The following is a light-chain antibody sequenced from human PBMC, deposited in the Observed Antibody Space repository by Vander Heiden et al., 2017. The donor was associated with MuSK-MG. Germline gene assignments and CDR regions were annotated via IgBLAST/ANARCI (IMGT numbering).Light chain of an antibody. CDR2: WAS. CDR1: LNLFQTSYHKNY. V-gene: IGKV4-1*01. J-gene: IGKJ2*01. Sequence: DIVLTQATESLASSLGETATISCKSSLNLFQTSYHKNYLRWYQQRRGQPPRLLFCWASARNSRVPDRFSSSWSGTDFTLSISSLQAEDVAIYYCHQNDGTPYTFGQGTKLEIK. CDR3: HQNDGTPYT.